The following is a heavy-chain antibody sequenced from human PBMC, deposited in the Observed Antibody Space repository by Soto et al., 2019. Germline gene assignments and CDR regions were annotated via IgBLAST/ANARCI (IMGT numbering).Heavy chain of an antibody. CDR3: AVAMVREILIFESSVMHV. Sequence: QVHLVQSGSEVKKPGSSVKVSCKTSGGSFNNYAVSWVRQAPGQGLEWMGGIIRNFDTPTYAQKFQDRVTIIADECTSTGYMELRSLRSTDTAVYYCAVAMVREILIFESSVMHVWGQGTTVIVSS. V-gene: IGHV1-69*01. J-gene: IGHJ6*02. CDR1: GGSFNNYA. CDR2: IIRNFDTP. D-gene: IGHD3-10*01.